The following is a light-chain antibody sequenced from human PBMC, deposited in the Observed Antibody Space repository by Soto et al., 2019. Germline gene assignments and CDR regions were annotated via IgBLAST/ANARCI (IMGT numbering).Light chain of an antibody. Sequence: QSALTQAASGSGAAGQSISLSCTETSSDVGGYNYVSWYQQHPGKAPKLMIYDVSNRPSGVSNRFSGSKSGNTASLTISGLQAEDEADYYCSSYTSSSNYVFGTGTKVTVL. CDR3: SSYTSSSNYV. V-gene: IGLV2-14*01. CDR2: DVS. J-gene: IGLJ1*01. CDR1: SSDVGGYNY.